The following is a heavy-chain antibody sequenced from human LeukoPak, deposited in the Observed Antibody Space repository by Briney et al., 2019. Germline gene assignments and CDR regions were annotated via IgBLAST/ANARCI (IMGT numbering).Heavy chain of an antibody. Sequence: NTSETLSLTCTASGASISKYYWSWIRQPAGKGLEWIGRIYVRGTTDDNPTDYNPPTQSRVIMSADTSKNQFSLNLSSVTAADTAVYYCARGYSYGKNWFDPWGQGTLVSVSS. CDR2: IYVRGTTDDNPT. CDR1: GASISKYY. CDR3: ARGYSYGKNWFDP. D-gene: IGHD5-18*01. J-gene: IGHJ5*02. V-gene: IGHV4-4*07.